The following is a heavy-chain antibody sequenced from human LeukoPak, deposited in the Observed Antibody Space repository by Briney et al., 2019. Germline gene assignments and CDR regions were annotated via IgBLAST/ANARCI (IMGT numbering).Heavy chain of an antibody. V-gene: IGHV3-49*04. CDR1: GFTFSSYS. J-gene: IGHJ4*02. Sequence: PGGSLRLSCAASGFTFSSYSMNWVRQAPGKGLEWVGFIRSKAYGGTTEYAASVKGRFTISRDDSKSIAYLQMNSLKTEDTAVYYCTRGSMITFVYWGQGTLVTVSS. D-gene: IGHD3-16*01. CDR3: TRGSMITFVY. CDR2: IRSKAYGGTT.